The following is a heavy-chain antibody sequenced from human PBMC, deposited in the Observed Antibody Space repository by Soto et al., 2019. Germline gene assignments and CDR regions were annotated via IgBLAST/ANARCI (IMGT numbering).Heavy chain of an antibody. CDR2: IYYTGST. CDR1: GTSISSTHHY. Sequence: QVQLQESGPGLLKPSQTLSLTCTVSGTSISSTHHYWSWIRQSPRKGLEWIGYIYYTGSTYYNPSLESRVIISVDTSKNQFALKVDSMTAADTAVYFCARGVGDDYNQRYHGMDVWGQGTTVIVS. J-gene: IGHJ6*02. CDR3: ARGVGDDYNQRYHGMDV. D-gene: IGHD4-4*01. V-gene: IGHV4-31*03.